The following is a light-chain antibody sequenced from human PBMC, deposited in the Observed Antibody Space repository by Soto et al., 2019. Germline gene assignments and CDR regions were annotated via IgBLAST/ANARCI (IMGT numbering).Light chain of an antibody. V-gene: IGKV3D-15*01. CDR2: GVS. Sequence: EIVMTQSPATLSVSPGERATLSCRASQSVSSKLAWYQQKPGQSPRLLIHGVSTSATGIPARFSGSGSGTDFTLTISSLQSEDFAIYYCQQYYNWPPITFGQGTRLEMK. J-gene: IGKJ5*01. CDR1: QSVSSK. CDR3: QQYYNWPPIT.